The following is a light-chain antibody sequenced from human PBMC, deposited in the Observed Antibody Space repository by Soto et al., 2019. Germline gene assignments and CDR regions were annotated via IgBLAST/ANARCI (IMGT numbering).Light chain of an antibody. CDR2: SNN. J-gene: IGLJ1*01. CDR3: AAWDDSLSAFYV. Sequence: QSVLTHPPSASGTPGQRVTISCSGSSSNIGSNYVYWYQQLPGTAPKLLIYSNNQRPSGVPDRFSGSKSGTSASLAISGLRSEDEADYYCAAWDDSLSAFYVFGTGTKVTVL. CDR1: SSNIGSNY. V-gene: IGLV1-47*02.